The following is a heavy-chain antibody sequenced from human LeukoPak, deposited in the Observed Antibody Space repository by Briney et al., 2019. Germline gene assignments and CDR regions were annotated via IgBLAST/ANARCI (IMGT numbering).Heavy chain of an antibody. V-gene: IGHV3-11*04. CDR3: TRDLQAPYQRKGSWFDP. Sequence: PGGSLRLSCAASGLIFSDYYMTSVRQAPGKGLGWVSYINGDGTSTYYATSVKGRFTISRDNSKNLLYLQMNNVRAEQTAVYYCTRDLQAPYQRKGSWFDPWGQGILVTISS. D-gene: IGHD1-1*01. J-gene: IGHJ5*02. CDR2: INGDGTST. CDR1: GLIFSDYY.